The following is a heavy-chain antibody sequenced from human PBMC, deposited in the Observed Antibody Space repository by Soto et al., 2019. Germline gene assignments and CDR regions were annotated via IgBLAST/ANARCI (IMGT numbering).Heavy chain of an antibody. CDR3: AREGALKPFSS. CDR1: GFVFSHFA. V-gene: IGHV3-23*01. Sequence: EVQLLESGGGLVQPGGSLRLSCEASGFVFSHFALSWVRQAPGKGLEWVSGISGGSETTSYADSVKGRFTISRDNAKNSVYLQMDSLRVEDTAVYYCAREGALKPFSSWGQGALVTVSS. J-gene: IGHJ5*02. CDR2: ISGGSETT.